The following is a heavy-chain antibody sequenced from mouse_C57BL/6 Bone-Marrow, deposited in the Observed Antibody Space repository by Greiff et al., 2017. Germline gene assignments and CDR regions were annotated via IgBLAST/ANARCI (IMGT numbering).Heavy chain of an antibody. Sequence: VQLKASGPELVKPGASVKISCKASGYAFSSSWMNWVKQRPGKGLEWIGRIYPGDGDTNYNGKFKGKATLTADKSSSTAYMQLSSLTSEDSAVYFCARGGYDAWFAYWGQGTLVTVSA. CDR3: ARGGYDAWFAY. V-gene: IGHV1-82*01. CDR1: GYAFSSSW. CDR2: IYPGDGDT. D-gene: IGHD2-2*01. J-gene: IGHJ3*01.